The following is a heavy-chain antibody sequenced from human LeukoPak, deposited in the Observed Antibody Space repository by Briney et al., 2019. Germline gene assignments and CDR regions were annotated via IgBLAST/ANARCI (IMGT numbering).Heavy chain of an antibody. V-gene: IGHV1-2*02. D-gene: IGHD5-18*01. CDR1: GYTFTGYY. Sequence: ASVQVSCKASGYTFTGYYMHWVRQAPGQGLEWMGWINPNSGGTNYAQKFQGRVTMTRDTSISTAYMELSRLRSDDTAVYYCARELSGGCSYGYDYWGQGTLVTVSS. CDR3: ARELSGGCSYGYDY. J-gene: IGHJ4*02. CDR2: INPNSGGT.